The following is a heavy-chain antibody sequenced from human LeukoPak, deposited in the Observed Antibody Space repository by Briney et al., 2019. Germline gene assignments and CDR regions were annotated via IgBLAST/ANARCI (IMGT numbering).Heavy chain of an antibody. V-gene: IGHV4-4*07. D-gene: IGHD1-26*01. Sequence: SETLSLTCTVSGRSMSSYYWSWIRQPAGKGLEWVGRIYTSGSTNYNPSLKSRVTMSGDTSKNQFSLKLSSVTAADTAVYYCARPGRYGGERDNWGQGTLVTVSS. J-gene: IGHJ4*02. CDR2: IYTSGST. CDR3: ARPGRYGGERDN. CDR1: GRSMSSYY.